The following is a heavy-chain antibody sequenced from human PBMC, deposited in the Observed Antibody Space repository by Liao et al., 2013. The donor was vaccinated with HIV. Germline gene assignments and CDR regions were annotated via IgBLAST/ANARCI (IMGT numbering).Heavy chain of an antibody. Sequence: QVQLQESGPGLVKPSETLSLTCTVSGGSISSYYWNWIRQPAGKGLEWIGRIYTSGSTNYNPSLKSRVTMSVDTSKNQFSLKLSSVTAADTAVYYCARDRLGGIDIFGVVDYYYYMAVWGKGTTVSVSS. V-gene: IGHV4-4*07. J-gene: IGHJ6*03. CDR3: ARDRLGGIDIFGVVDYYYYMAV. CDR1: GGSISSYY. D-gene: IGHD3-3*02. CDR2: IYTSGST.